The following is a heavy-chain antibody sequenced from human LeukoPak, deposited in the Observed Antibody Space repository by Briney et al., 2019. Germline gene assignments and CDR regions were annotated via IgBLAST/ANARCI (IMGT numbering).Heavy chain of an antibody. D-gene: IGHD4-23*01. CDR3: ARDYYGGNSEVISWYFDL. V-gene: IGHV3-66*01. CDR1: GSTVSSNY. J-gene: IGHJ2*01. Sequence: GGSLRLSCADSGSTVSSNYMSWVRQAPGKGLEWVSVIYSGGSTYYADSVKGRFTISRDKSKNTLYLQMNSLRAEDTAVYYCARDYYGGNSEVISWYFDLWGRGTLVSVSS. CDR2: IYSGGST.